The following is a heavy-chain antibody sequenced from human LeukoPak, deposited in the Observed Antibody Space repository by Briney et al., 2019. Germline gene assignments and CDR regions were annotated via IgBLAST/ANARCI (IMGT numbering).Heavy chain of an antibody. CDR1: GYTFTSYD. Sequence: GASVKVSCKASGYTFTSYDINWVRQAPGQGLEWMGGIIPIFDTAIYAQKFRGRVTITADESTSTAYMELSTLRSEDTAVYYCARGPTYSIYAYWGQGTLVTVSS. J-gene: IGHJ4*02. V-gene: IGHV1-69*13. D-gene: IGHD4-11*01. CDR3: ARGPTYSIYAY. CDR2: IIPIFDTA.